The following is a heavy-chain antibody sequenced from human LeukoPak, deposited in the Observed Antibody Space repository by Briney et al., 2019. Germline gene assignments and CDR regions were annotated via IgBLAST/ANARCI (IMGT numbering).Heavy chain of an antibody. V-gene: IGHV4-31*03. CDR3: ARGRGVDTNWFDP. J-gene: IGHJ5*02. D-gene: IGHD3-3*01. CDR2: IYYSGST. CDR1: GGSISSGGYY. Sequence: SQTLSLTCTVSGGSISSGGYYWSWIRQHPGKGLEWIGYIYYSGSTYYNPSLKSRVTISVDTSKNQFSLKLSSVTAADTAAYYCARGRGVDTNWFDPWGQGTLVTVSS.